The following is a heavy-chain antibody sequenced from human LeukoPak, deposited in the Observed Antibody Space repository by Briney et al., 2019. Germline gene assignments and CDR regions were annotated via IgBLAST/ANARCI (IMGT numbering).Heavy chain of an antibody. CDR2: IDPSDSYT. CDR3: ARVGGGDVVVPAAMSGGDNWLDP. D-gene: IGHD2-2*01. V-gene: IGHV5-10-1*01. J-gene: IGHJ5*02. CDR1: GYSFTSYW. Sequence: GESLRISCKGSGYSFTSYWISWVRQMPGKGLEWMGRIDPSDSYTNYSPSFQGHVTISADKSISTAYLQWSSLKASDTAMYYCARVGGGDVVVPAAMSGGDNWLDPWGQGTLVTVSS.